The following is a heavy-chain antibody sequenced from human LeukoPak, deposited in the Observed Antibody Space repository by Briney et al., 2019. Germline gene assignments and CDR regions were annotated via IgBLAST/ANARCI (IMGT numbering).Heavy chain of an antibody. Sequence: SETLSLTCSVSGGSISSSNYYRGWVRQPPGKGLEWNGAIFPRGSTYFNPSLKSRVTISLDTSRNQFSLIVISVTAADTAVYYCATLISGSYHFNYWGQGTLVTVSS. CDR3: ATLISGSYHFNY. J-gene: IGHJ4*02. D-gene: IGHD1-26*01. CDR2: IFPRGST. CDR1: GGSISSSNYY. V-gene: IGHV4-39*01.